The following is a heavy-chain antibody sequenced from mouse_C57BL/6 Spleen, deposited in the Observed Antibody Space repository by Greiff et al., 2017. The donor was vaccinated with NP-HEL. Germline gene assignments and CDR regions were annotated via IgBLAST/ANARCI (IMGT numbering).Heavy chain of an antibody. CDR3: ARSITTVVAVYWYFDV. J-gene: IGHJ1*03. CDR1: GYTFTSYW. V-gene: IGHV1-72*01. Sequence: QVQLQQPGAELVKPGASVKLSCKASGYTFTSYWMHWVKQRPGRGLEWIGRIDPNSGGTKYNEKFKSKATLTVDKPSSTAYMQLSSLTSEDSAVYYCARSITTVVAVYWYFDVWATGTTVTVSS. D-gene: IGHD1-1*01. CDR2: IDPNSGGT.